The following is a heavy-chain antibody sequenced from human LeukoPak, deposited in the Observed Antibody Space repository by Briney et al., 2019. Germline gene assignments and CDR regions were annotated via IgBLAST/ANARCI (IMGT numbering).Heavy chain of an antibody. J-gene: IGHJ5*02. CDR3: MRDYMGWFDP. Sequence: GGSLRLSCVASGFSLSNFQMYWVRQTPGKGLEWVSIISLDGSTEFYADSVKGRFTISRDTASNTMHLEMNNLRIEDTAVYYCMRDYMGWFDPWGQGSLVTVSS. D-gene: IGHD3-10*01. V-gene: IGHV3-30-3*01. CDR1: GFSLSNFQ. CDR2: ISLDGSTE.